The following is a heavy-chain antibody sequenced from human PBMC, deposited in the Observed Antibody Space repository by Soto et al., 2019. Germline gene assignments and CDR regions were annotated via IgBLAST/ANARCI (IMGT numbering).Heavy chain of an antibody. CDR3: ARGQVVVVVAATLRGWFDP. Sequence: QVQLVQSGAEVKKPGASVKVSCKASGYTFTSYDINWVRQATGQGLEWMGWMNPNSGNTGYAQKFQGRVTMTRNTSISTAYMELSSLRSEDTAVYYCARGQVVVVVAATLRGWFDPWGQGTLVTVSS. V-gene: IGHV1-8*01. D-gene: IGHD2-15*01. J-gene: IGHJ5*02. CDR1: GYTFTSYD. CDR2: MNPNSGNT.